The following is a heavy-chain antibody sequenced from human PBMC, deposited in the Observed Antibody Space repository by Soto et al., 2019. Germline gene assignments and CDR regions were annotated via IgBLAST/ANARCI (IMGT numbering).Heavy chain of an antibody. J-gene: IGHJ4*02. CDR3: SRGSGWSYY. V-gene: IGHV3-7*04. D-gene: IGHD6-19*01. CDR1: GFTFSSYW. CDR2: IKHDGSES. Sequence: EVQLVESGGGLVQPGGSLRLSCAASGFTFSSYWMTWVRQAPGKELEWLANIKHDGSESNYVDSVKGRFTISRDNADNSAYLHMNSLRVEDTAVYYCSRGSGWSYYWGRGTLVTVSS.